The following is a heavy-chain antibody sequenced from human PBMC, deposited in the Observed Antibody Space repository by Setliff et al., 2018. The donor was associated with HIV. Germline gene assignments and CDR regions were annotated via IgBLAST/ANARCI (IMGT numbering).Heavy chain of an antibody. Sequence: SETLSLTCTVSGGSISSKDHYWGWIWQPAGKGLEWIGRIYPSGNINYNPSLKSRLTMSIDTSKNQFSLKLSSVTATDTAVYYCARDAGPHYGSGPPLEYWGQGIQVTVSS. CDR2: IYPSGNI. CDR3: ARDAGPHYGSGPPLEY. D-gene: IGHD3-10*01. J-gene: IGHJ4*02. CDR1: GGSISSKDHY. V-gene: IGHV4-4*07.